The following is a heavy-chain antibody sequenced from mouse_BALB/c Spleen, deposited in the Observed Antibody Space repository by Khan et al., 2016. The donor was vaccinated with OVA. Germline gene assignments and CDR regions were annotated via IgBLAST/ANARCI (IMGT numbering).Heavy chain of an antibody. V-gene: IGHV6-6*02. CDR3: WILL. CDR1: GFTFSNYW. Sequence: EVELVESGGGLVQPGGTMKLSYVASGFTFSNYWMNWVRQSPEKGLEWVAEIRLKSDDYVTHYAESVKGRFTISRDDSKSSVYLQMINLRAEDTGIYYCWILLWGQGTTLTVSS. CDR2: IRLKSDDYVT. J-gene: IGHJ2*01.